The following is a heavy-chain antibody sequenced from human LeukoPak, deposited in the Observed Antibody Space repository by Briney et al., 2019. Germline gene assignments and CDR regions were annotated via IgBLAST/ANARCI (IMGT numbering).Heavy chain of an antibody. V-gene: IGHV3-30-3*01. CDR2: ISYDGSNK. CDR3: ERDYGDPDAFDI. J-gene: IGHJ3*02. CDR1: GFTFSSYA. Sequence: PGRSLRLSCAASGFTFSSYAMHWVRQAPGKGLEWVAVISYDGSNKYYADSVKGRFTISRDNSKNTLYLQMNSLRAEDTAVYYCERDYGDPDAFDIWGQGTMVTVSS. D-gene: IGHD4-17*01.